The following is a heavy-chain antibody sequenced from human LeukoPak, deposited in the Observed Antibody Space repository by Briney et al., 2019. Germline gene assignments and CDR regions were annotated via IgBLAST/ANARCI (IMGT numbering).Heavy chain of an antibody. CDR1: GGSVSSGRYY. Sequence: SKTLSLTCIVSGGSVSSGRYYWSWIRQPPGKGLEWIGYIYYSGSTNYNPSLKSRVTISVDTSKNQFSLKLSSVTAADTAVYHCARGSGPGVPFDYWGQGTLVTVSS. J-gene: IGHJ4*02. CDR2: IYYSGST. V-gene: IGHV4-61*01. D-gene: IGHD2-15*01. CDR3: ARGSGPGVPFDY.